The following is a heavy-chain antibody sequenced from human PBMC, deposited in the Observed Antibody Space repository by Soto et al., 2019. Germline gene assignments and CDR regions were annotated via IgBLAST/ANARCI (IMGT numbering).Heavy chain of an antibody. CDR1: GFTFSSYS. D-gene: IGHD6-19*01. Sequence: EVQLVESGGGLVKPGGSLRLSCAASGFTFSSYSMNWVRQAPGKGLEWVSSISSSSSYIYYADSVKGRFTISRDNAKNSLYLKMNSPRAEETAVYYCAREGIAVAGYYFDYWGQGTLVTVSS. J-gene: IGHJ4*02. CDR3: AREGIAVAGYYFDY. CDR2: ISSSSSYI. V-gene: IGHV3-21*01.